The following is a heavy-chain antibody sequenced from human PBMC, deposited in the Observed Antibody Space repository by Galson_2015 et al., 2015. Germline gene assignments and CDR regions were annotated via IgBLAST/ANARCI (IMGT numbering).Heavy chain of an antibody. Sequence: FLRLSCAASGFTASSNYMAWFRQAPGKGLEWVSVLSKTDTAYYVDSVRGRFTISRDNSKNTVYLQMDYLTVDDTAVYYCARGRGFIFDFWGQGTLVTVSS. J-gene: IGHJ4*02. CDR3: ARGRGFIFDF. CDR2: LSKTDTA. V-gene: IGHV3-53*01. CDR1: GFTASSNY. D-gene: IGHD3-10*01.